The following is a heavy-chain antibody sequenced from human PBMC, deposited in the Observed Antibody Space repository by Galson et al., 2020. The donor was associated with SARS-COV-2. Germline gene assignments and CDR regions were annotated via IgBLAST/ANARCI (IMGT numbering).Heavy chain of an antibody. D-gene: IGHD4-17*01. Sequence: TGGSLRLSCTASGFTFSSYGMHWVRQAPGKGLEWVAVISYDGSNKYYADSVKGRFTISRDNSQNTLYLQMNSLRAEDTAVYYCAKESYGDSNFDYYYYYYGMDVWGQGTTVTVSS. V-gene: IGHV3-30*18. J-gene: IGHJ6*02. CDR3: AKESYGDSNFDYYYYYYGMDV. CDR2: ISYDGSNK. CDR1: GFTFSSYG.